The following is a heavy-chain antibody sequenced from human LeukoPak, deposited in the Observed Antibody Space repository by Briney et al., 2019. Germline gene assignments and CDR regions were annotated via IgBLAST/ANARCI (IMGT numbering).Heavy chain of an antibody. CDR1: GGSISSSSYY. V-gene: IGHV4-39*01. CDR2: IYYSGST. Sequence: SETLSLTCTVSGGSISSSSYYWGWIRQPPGKGLEWIGSIYYSGSTYYNPSLKSRVTISVDTSKNQFSLKLSSVTAADTAVYYCARLIHKSDYDFWSGYSKGDYYYGMDVWGQGTTVTVSS. D-gene: IGHD3-3*01. CDR3: ARLIHKSDYDFWSGYSKGDYYYGMDV. J-gene: IGHJ6*02.